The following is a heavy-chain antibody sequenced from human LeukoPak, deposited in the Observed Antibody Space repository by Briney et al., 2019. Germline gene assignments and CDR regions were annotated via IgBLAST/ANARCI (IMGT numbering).Heavy chain of an antibody. CDR2: IYSGGST. CDR1: GFTVSSNY. D-gene: IGHD3-3*01. J-gene: IGHJ4*02. CDR3: ARDVVGSGYPDY. Sequence: GGSLRLSCAASGFTVSSNYMSWVRQGPGKGLEWVSVIYSGGSTYYADSVKGRFTISRDNSKNTLYLQMNSLRAEDTAVYYCARDVVGSGYPDYWGQETLVTVSS. V-gene: IGHV3-53*01.